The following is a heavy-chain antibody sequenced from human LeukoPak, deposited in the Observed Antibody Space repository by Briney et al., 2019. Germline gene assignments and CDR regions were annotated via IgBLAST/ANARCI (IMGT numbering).Heavy chain of an antibody. Sequence: GGPLRLSCVASEFIFSDYWMSWVRQAQGKGLGWVANIKQGGREEKYVGSVKGRFAISRDDAKSTLYLQMDSLSGDDTAVYYCARDNGGWFDSWGRGTLVTVSS. J-gene: IGHJ5*01. D-gene: IGHD3-10*01. CDR1: EFIFSDYW. CDR2: IKQGGREE. V-gene: IGHV3-7*03. CDR3: ARDNGGWFDS.